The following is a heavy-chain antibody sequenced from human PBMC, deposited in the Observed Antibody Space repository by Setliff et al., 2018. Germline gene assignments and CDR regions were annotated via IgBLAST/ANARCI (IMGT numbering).Heavy chain of an antibody. D-gene: IGHD2-2*01. CDR3: ARTSTGRYFDL. CDR1: GDSISSRRNY. Sequence: SETLSLTCTVSGDSISSRRNYWGWFRQPAGKELEWIGQIYTSWSTNFSPSLKSRVTISLDTSKNQFSLNLTSVTAADTAVYYCARTSTGRYFDLWGRGTLVTVSS. CDR2: IYTSWST. V-gene: IGHV4-61*09. J-gene: IGHJ2*01.